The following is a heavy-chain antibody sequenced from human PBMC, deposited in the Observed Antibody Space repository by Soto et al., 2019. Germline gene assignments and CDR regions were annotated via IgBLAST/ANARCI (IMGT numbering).Heavy chain of an antibody. V-gene: IGHV3-66*01. CDR3: ARSANTYGSPFDY. CDR2: IHRGGST. J-gene: IGHJ4*02. Sequence: EVHLVESGGGLVQPGGSLRLSCAASGFTVGNNYMSWVRQDPGKGLEWVSIIHRGGSTSYADSVKGRFTISRDSSKNILYLQINGLTADDTAVYYCARSANTYGSPFDYWGQGALVTVSS. CDR1: GFTVGNNY. D-gene: IGHD3-10*01.